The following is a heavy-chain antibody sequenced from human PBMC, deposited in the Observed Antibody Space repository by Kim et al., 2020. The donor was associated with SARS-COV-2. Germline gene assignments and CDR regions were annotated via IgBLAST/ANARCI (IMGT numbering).Heavy chain of an antibody. Sequence: LSLSCVGSGFTFSTYWMHWVRQLPGKGLMWVSRIKGDGSSTLYADSVKGRFTISRDNAKSTLNLEMHSLSSEDTGLYFCARASNVGYNSLDVWGQGTLVTVSS. CDR3: ARASNVGYNSLDV. CDR2: IKGDGSST. D-gene: IGHD5-18*01. CDR1: GFTFSTYW. J-gene: IGHJ3*01. V-gene: IGHV3-74*01.